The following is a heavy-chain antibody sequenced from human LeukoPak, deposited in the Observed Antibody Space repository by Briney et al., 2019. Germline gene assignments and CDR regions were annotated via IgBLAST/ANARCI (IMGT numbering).Heavy chain of an antibody. D-gene: IGHD2-2*01. CDR2: ISYDGSNK. V-gene: IGHV3-30-3*01. CDR1: GFTFSSYA. J-gene: IGHJ4*02. CDR3: ARDFTGPEYQVLHWRPGSDY. Sequence: GGSLRLSCAASGFTFSSYAMHWVRQAPGKGLEWVAVISYDGSNKYYADSVKGRFTTSRDNSKNTLYLQMNSLRAEDTAVFYCARDFTGPEYQVLHWRPGSDYWGQGTLVTVSS.